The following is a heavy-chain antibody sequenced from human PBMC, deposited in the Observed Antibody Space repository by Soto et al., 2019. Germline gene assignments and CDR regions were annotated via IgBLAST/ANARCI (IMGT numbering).Heavy chain of an antibody. CDR2: IWGDGSEE. Sequence: PGGSLRLSCAASGFTFSDFGMHWVRQVPGKGLEWVSIIWGDGSEEYYADSVKGRFTISRDNSKNTLYLQMNSLRAEDTAVYYCAPLGYSSGWPPGMDVWGQGTTVTVSS. J-gene: IGHJ6*02. CDR3: APLGYSSGWPPGMDV. CDR1: GFTFSDFG. D-gene: IGHD6-19*01. V-gene: IGHV3-33*01.